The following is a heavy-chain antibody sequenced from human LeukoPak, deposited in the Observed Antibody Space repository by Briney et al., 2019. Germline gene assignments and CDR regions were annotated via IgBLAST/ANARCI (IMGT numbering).Heavy chain of an antibody. Sequence: SETLSLTCTVSGGSTSSGDYYWSWIRQPPGTGLEWIGYIYYSGSTYYNPSLKSRVTISVDTSKNQFSLKLSSVTAADTAVYYCARDGHYYDSSGSSLWGQGTLVTVSS. V-gene: IGHV4-30-4*01. CDR2: IYYSGST. D-gene: IGHD3-22*01. CDR3: ARDGHYYDSSGSSL. J-gene: IGHJ4*02. CDR1: GGSTSSGDYY.